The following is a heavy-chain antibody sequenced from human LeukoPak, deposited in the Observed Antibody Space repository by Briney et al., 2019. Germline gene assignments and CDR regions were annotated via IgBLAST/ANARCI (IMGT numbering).Heavy chain of an antibody. V-gene: IGHV4-31*03. J-gene: IGHJ4*02. Sequence: TQTLSLTCTVSGGSISSGGYYWSWIRQHPGKGLEWIGYIYYSGSTYYNPSLKSRVTISVDTSKNQFSLKLSSVTAADTAVYYCARDNPRGYEDYWGQGTLVTVSS. D-gene: IGHD5-12*01. CDR2: IYYSGST. CDR3: ARDNPRGYEDY. CDR1: GGSISSGGYY.